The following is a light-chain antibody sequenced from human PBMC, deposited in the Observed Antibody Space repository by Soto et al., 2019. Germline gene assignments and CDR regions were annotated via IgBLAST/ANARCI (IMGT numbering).Light chain of an antibody. CDR1: QVVSSN. CDR3: QQYNNWPPIT. V-gene: IGKV3-15*01. CDR2: GAS. J-gene: IGKJ5*01. Sequence: EIVMTQSPATLSVSPGERATLSCRASQVVSSNLAGYQQKPAQAPRLLIYGASTRATGIPARFSGSGSGTEFTLTISSLQSEDFAVYYCQQYNNWPPITFGQGTRLEIK.